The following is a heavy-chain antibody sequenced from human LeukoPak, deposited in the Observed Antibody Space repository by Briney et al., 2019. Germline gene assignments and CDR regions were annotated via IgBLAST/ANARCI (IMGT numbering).Heavy chain of an antibody. J-gene: IGHJ4*02. Sequence: SETLSLTCSVSGDSISHYYWNWIRQPAGKGLEWIGRVFASGTTNYNPSLTSRVSISADKSKNQVSLRLSSVTAADTAIYYCARGWKQLVYWGQGALVTVSS. D-gene: IGHD1-1*01. CDR1: GDSISHYY. V-gene: IGHV4-4*07. CDR2: VFASGTT. CDR3: ARGWKQLVY.